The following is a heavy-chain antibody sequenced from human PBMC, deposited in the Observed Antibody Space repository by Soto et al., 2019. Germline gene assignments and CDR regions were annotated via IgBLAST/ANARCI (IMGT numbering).Heavy chain of an antibody. J-gene: IGHJ6*02. D-gene: IGHD2-2*01. CDR1: GGTFSSYA. CDR3: ARGNCSSTGCRRQPGIGYYYYGMDV. V-gene: IGHV1-69*06. Sequence: QVQLVQSGAEVKKPGSSVKVSCKASGGTFSSYAISWVRQAPGQGLEWMGGIIPIFGTANYAQKFQGRVTITADKSTSTAYMELSSLRSEDTAVYYCARGNCSSTGCRRQPGIGYYYYGMDVWGQGTTVTVSS. CDR2: IIPIFGTA.